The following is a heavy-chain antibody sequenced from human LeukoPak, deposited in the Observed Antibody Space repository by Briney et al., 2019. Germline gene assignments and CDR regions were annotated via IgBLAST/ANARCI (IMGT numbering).Heavy chain of an antibody. V-gene: IGHV3-23*03. Sequence: GASLRLSWAASGFGFGAYAMMWVRQAPGKGLGWVSLIHNDAATTYYADSVRGRFTVSRDNSKNTLYLEMNSLRAEDTAVYYCAKGKGGTSFNYCFDYWGQGTPVSVSS. CDR3: AKGKGGTSFNYCFDY. J-gene: IGHJ4*02. CDR2: IHNDAATT. D-gene: IGHD2/OR15-2a*01. CDR1: GFGFGAYA.